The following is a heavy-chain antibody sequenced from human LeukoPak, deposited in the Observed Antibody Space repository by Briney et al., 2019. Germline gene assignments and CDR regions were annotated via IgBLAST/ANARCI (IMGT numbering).Heavy chain of an antibody. Sequence: GGSLRLSCAASGFTFSSYAMHWVRQAPGKGLEWVAVISYDGSNKYYADSVKGRFTISRDNSKNTLYLQMNSLRAEDTAVYYCARVVGATSQDTFDIWGQGTMVTVSS. D-gene: IGHD1-26*01. CDR2: ISYDGSNK. J-gene: IGHJ3*02. CDR1: GFTFSSYA. CDR3: ARVVGATSQDTFDI. V-gene: IGHV3-30-3*01.